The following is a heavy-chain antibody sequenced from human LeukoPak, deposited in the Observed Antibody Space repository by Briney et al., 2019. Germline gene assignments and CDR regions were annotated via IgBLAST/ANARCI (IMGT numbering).Heavy chain of an antibody. D-gene: IGHD3-10*01. J-gene: IGHJ4*02. Sequence: SETLSLTCTVSGYSISSGFYWGWIRQPPGKGLEWIGSIYHSGSTYYCPSLKSRVTISVDTSKNQFSLKLSSVTAADTAVYYCARPRVRGIIIRGFDYWGQGTLVTVSS. V-gene: IGHV4-38-2*02. CDR3: ARPRVRGIIIRGFDY. CDR2: IYHSGST. CDR1: GYSISSGFY.